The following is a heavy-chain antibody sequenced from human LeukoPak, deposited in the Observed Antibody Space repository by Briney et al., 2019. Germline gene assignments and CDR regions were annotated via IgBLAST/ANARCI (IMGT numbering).Heavy chain of an antibody. J-gene: IGHJ4*02. Sequence: GGSLRLSCAASGFTFSSYGMHWVRQAPGKGLEWVAFIRYEGSNKYYADSVKGRFTISRDNSKNTLYLQMNSLRAEDTAVYYCAKDARGKVVVAATPVPLDYWGQGTLVTVSS. CDR1: GFTFSSYG. V-gene: IGHV3-30*02. CDR2: IRYEGSNK. CDR3: AKDARGKVVVAATPVPLDY. D-gene: IGHD2-15*01.